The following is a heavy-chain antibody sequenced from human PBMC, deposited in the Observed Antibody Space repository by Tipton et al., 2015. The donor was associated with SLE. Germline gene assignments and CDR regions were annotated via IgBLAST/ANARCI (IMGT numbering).Heavy chain of an antibody. CDR1: GGSFSGYY. Sequence: TLSLPCAVYGGSFSGYYWSWIRQPPGKGLEWIGEINHSGSTNYNPSLKSRVTISVDTSKNQFSLKLSSVTAADTAVYYCATQVGGFDPWGQGTLVTVST. CDR3: ATQVGGFDP. CDR2: INHSGST. D-gene: IGHD2-2*01. V-gene: IGHV4-34*01. J-gene: IGHJ5*02.